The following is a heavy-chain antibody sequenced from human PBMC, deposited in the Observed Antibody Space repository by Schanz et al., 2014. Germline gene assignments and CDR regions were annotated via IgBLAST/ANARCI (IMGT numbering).Heavy chain of an antibody. CDR3: AKVRGDQRGAFDS. D-gene: IGHD4-17*01. CDR1: GFTFDDFG. V-gene: IGHV3-9*01. Sequence: EVYLVESGGDLVQPGKSLRLSCAASGFTFDDFGMHLVRQAPGKALEWVSGISWNSVSIGYADSVKGRFTISRDNAKNSLYLQMNSLRVDDTAFYFCAKVRGDQRGAFDSWGQGTLVTVSS. J-gene: IGHJ4*02. CDR2: ISWNSVSI.